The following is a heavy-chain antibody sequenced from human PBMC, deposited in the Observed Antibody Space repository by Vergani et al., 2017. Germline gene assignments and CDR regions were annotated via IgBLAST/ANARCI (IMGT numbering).Heavy chain of an antibody. CDR1: GFSFSSFG. J-gene: IGHJ6*03. Sequence: VELLESGGGLAQPGGSLRVSCAASGFSFSSFGFHWVRQAPGKGLEWVSYISSSGSTIYYADSVKGRFTISRDNAKNSLYLQMNSLRAEDTAVYYCARVQSITIFGVVPYYMDVWGKGTTVTVSS. CDR3: ARVQSITIFGVVPYYMDV. V-gene: IGHV3-48*01. D-gene: IGHD3-3*01. CDR2: ISSSGSTI.